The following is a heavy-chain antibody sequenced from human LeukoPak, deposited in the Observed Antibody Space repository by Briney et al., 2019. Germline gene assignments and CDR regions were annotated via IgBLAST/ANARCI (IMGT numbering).Heavy chain of an antibody. Sequence: SETLSLTCTVSGGSISSSSYYWGWIRQPPGKGLEWIGSIYYSGSTYYNPSLKSRVTTSVDTSKNQFSLKLSSVTAADTAVYYCARQDSSGYYDYWGQGTLVTVSS. CDR2: IYYSGST. D-gene: IGHD3-22*01. V-gene: IGHV4-39*01. CDR3: ARQDSSGYYDY. CDR1: GGSISSSSYY. J-gene: IGHJ4*02.